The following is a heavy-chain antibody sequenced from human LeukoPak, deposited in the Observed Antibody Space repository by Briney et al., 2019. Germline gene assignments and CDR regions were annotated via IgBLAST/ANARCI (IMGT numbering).Heavy chain of an antibody. J-gene: IGHJ5*02. Sequence: SETLSLTCTVSGGSISSYYWSWIRQPPGKGLEWIGYIYYSGSTNYNPSLKSRVTISVDTSKNQFSLKLSSVTAADTAVYYCARTSPRIITMVRGVSPYNWFDPWGQGTLVTVSS. CDR2: IYYSGST. CDR3: ARTSPRIITMVRGVSPYNWFDP. V-gene: IGHV4-59*01. D-gene: IGHD3-10*01. CDR1: GGSISSYY.